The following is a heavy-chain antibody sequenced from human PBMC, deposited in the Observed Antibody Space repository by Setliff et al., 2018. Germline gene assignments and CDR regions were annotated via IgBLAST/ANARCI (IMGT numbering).Heavy chain of an antibody. CDR3: ARDSPEMVATPAAHCFDP. D-gene: IGHD2-15*01. CDR1: GYTFANFG. V-gene: IGHV1-18*01. J-gene: IGHJ5*02. Sequence: ASVKVSCKASGYTFANFGVNWLRQAPGQGLEWMGCVSGYNGNTHYAQMLQGRVTMTTDTSTSTAYMELRSLRSDDTAVYYCARDSPEMVATPAAHCFDPWGQGTLVTVSS. CDR2: VSGYNGNT.